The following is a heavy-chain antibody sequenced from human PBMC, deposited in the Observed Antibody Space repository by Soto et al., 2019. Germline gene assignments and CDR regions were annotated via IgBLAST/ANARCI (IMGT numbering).Heavy chain of an antibody. D-gene: IGHD3-10*01. CDR1: GFTFSSYA. Sequence: GGSLRLSCAASGFTFSSYAMTWLRQAPGKGLEWVSTVSGSGGTTYYADSVKGRFTISRDNSKNTLYLQMNSLRAEDTAVYYCAKVWFGELLSHFDYWGQGTLVTVSS. CDR2: VSGSGGTT. CDR3: AKVWFGELLSHFDY. V-gene: IGHV3-23*01. J-gene: IGHJ4*02.